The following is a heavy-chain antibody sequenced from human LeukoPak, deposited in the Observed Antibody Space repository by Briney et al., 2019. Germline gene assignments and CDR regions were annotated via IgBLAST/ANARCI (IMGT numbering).Heavy chain of an antibody. CDR3: ARVVADHFDY. V-gene: IGHV5-51*01. J-gene: IGHJ4*02. CDR1: GYSFTSYW. Sequence: GESLKISCKGSGYSFTSYWIGWVRQMPGKGLEWMGIIYPGDSDTIYSPSSQGQVTISADKSISTAYLQWNSLKASDTAMYYCARVVADHFDYWGQGTLVTVSS. CDR2: IYPGDSDT. D-gene: IGHD5-12*01.